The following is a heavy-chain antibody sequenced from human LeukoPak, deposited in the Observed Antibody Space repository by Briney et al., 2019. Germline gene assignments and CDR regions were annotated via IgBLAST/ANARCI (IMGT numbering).Heavy chain of an antibody. V-gene: IGHV3-74*03. J-gene: IGHJ3*02. Sequence: GGCLRLSRAGSGFTLSNDWMHWVRQGPGKGLAWVARIYSDGRRTTYADSVKGRFTISGDNAKNTLYLQMNSLRVDDMAVYYCTRSGRGGAFDIWGQGTTVTVSS. D-gene: IGHD1-26*01. CDR1: GFTLSNDW. CDR2: IYSDGRRT. CDR3: TRSGRGGAFDI.